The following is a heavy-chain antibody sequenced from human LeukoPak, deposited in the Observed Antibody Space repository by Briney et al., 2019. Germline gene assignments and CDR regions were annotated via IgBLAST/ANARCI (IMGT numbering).Heavy chain of an antibody. Sequence: GGSLRLSCAASGFTFSNYGMHWVRQAPGKGLEWVAFIRYDGSKKYYADSVKGRFTISRDNAKNSLYLHMNSLRAEDTAVYYCARGITSGPRRYDVRNFDYWGQGTLVTVSS. CDR2: IRYDGSKK. V-gene: IGHV3-30*02. CDR3: ARGITSGPRRYDVRNFDY. CDR1: GFTFSNYG. D-gene: IGHD5-12*01. J-gene: IGHJ4*02.